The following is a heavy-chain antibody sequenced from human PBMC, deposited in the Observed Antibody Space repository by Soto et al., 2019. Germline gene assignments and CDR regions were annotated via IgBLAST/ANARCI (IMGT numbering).Heavy chain of an antibody. CDR1: GGTFSSYT. CDR2: IIPILGIA. D-gene: IGHD2-2*01. CDR3: ARGLNCSSTSCYYWYFDL. Sequence: QVQLVQSGAEVKKPGSSVKVSCKASGGTFSSYTISWVRQAPGQGLEWMGRIIPILGIANYAQKFQGRVTITADKSTSTANMELSSLRSEDTAVYYCARGLNCSSTSCYYWYFDLWGRGTLVTVSS. J-gene: IGHJ2*01. V-gene: IGHV1-69*02.